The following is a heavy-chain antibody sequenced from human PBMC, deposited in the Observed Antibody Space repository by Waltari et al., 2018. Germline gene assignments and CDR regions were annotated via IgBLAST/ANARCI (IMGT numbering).Heavy chain of an antibody. Sequence: QVQLVQSGAEVKKPGSSVKVSCKASGRPFSRYAISWVLQAPGPGREWMGGIIPILGTANYAQKFQGRVTITADESTSTAYMELSSLRSEDTAVYYCASYYYDSSGYYPGDFDLWGRGTLVTVSS. D-gene: IGHD3-22*01. V-gene: IGHV1-69*12. CDR1: GRPFSRYA. J-gene: IGHJ2*01. CDR2: IIPILGTA. CDR3: ASYYYDSSGYYPGDFDL.